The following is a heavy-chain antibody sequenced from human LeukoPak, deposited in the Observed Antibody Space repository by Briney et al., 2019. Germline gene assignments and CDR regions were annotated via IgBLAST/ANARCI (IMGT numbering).Heavy chain of an antibody. Sequence: ASVKVSCKASGYTFTGYYMHWVRQAPGQGLEWMGWINPNSGGTNYAQKFQGRVTMTRDTSISTAYMELSRLRSDDTAVYYCARSDGYNHAFDYWGQGTLVTISS. CDR1: GYTFTGYY. CDR2: INPNSGGT. J-gene: IGHJ4*02. CDR3: ARSDGYNHAFDY. V-gene: IGHV1-2*02. D-gene: IGHD5-24*01.